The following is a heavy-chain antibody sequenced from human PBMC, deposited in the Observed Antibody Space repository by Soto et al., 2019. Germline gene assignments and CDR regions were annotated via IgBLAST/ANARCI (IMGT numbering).Heavy chain of an antibody. D-gene: IGHD6-6*01. CDR3: ARPHDRIAARGPNWFDP. V-gene: IGHV4-39*01. Sequence: SETLSLTCTVSGGSISSSSYYWGWIRQPPGKGLEWIGGIYYSGSTYYNPSLKSQVTMSVDTSKNQFSLKLSSVTAADTAVYYCARPHDRIAARGPNWFDPWGQGTLVTVSS. J-gene: IGHJ5*02. CDR1: GGSISSSSYY. CDR2: IYYSGST.